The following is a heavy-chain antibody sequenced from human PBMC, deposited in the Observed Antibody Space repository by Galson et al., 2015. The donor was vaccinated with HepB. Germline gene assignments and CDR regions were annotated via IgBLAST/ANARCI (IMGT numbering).Heavy chain of an antibody. Sequence: SLRLSCAASGFTFSSYSMNWVRQAPGKGLEWVSYISSSSSTIYYADSVKGRFTISRDNAKNSLYLQMNSLRAEDTAVYYCASDRPTVTTLYGPLDYWGQGTLVTVSS. CDR1: GFTFSSYS. J-gene: IGHJ4*02. CDR2: ISSSSSTI. CDR3: ASDRPTVTTLYGPLDY. V-gene: IGHV3-48*01. D-gene: IGHD4-17*01.